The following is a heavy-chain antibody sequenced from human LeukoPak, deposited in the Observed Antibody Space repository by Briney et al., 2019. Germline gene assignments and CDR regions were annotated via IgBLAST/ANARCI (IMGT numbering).Heavy chain of an antibody. CDR2: ISAYNGNT. D-gene: IGHD2-2*01. CDR1: GYTFTSYG. J-gene: IGHJ6*02. Sequence: ASVKVSCKASGYTFTSYGISWVRQAPGQGLEWMGWISAYNGNTNYAQKLQGRVTMTTDTSTSTAYMELRSLRSDDTAVYYCARDGERYCSSTSCYVDYYYGMDVWGQGTTVTVSS. CDR3: ARDGERYCSSTSCYVDYYYGMDV. V-gene: IGHV1-18*01.